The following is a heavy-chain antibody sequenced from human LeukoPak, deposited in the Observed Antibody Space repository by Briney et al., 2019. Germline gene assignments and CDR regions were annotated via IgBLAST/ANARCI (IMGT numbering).Heavy chain of an antibody. CDR2: IKSKTDGGTT. D-gene: IGHD2-2*01. CDR3: TTWPAAHLKFDY. J-gene: IGHJ4*02. Sequence: GGSLRLSCAASGFTFSNAWMSWVRQAPGKGLEWVGRIKSKTDGGTTDYAAPVKGRFTISRDDSKNTLYLHMNSLKTEDTAVYYCTTWPAAHLKFDYWGQGTLVAVSS. CDR1: GFTFSNAW. V-gene: IGHV3-15*01.